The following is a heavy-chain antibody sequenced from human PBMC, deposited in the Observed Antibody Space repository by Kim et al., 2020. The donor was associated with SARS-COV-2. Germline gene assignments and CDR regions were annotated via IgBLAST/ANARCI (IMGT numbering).Heavy chain of an antibody. D-gene: IGHD3-10*01. J-gene: IGHJ4*02. CDR2: IYTSGST. V-gene: IGHV4-61*02. CDR1: GGSISSGSYY. Sequence: SETLSLTCTVSGGSISSGSYYWSWIRQPAGKGLEWIGRIYTSGSTNYNPSLKSRVTISVDTSKNQFSLKLSSVTAADTAVYYCAREDTMVRGVPDYWGQGTLVTVSS. CDR3: AREDTMVRGVPDY.